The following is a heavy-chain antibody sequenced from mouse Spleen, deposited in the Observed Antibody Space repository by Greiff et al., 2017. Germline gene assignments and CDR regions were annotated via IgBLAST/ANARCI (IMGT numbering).Heavy chain of an antibody. CDR3: TTDIYVDY. V-gene: IGHV14-4*01. D-gene: IGHD2-3*01. CDR1: GFNIKDDY. CDR2: IDPENGDT. Sequence: EVQLQQSGAELVRPGASVKLSCTASGFNIKDDYMHWVKQRPEQGLEWIGWIDPENGDTEYASKFQGKATITADTSSNTAYLQLSSLTSEDTAVYYCTTDIYVDYWGQGTTLTVSS. J-gene: IGHJ2*01.